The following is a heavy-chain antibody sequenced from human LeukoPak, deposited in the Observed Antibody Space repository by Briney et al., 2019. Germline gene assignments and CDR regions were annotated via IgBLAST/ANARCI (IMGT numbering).Heavy chain of an antibody. CDR2: ISAYNGNT. Sequence: GASVKASCKASGYTFTSYDISWLRQAPGQGLEWMGRISAYNGNTNYAQKLQGRVTMTTDTSTRTAYMELRSLRSDDTAVYFCAREYYDYYEGFDYWGQGTLVTVSS. CDR3: AREYYDYYEGFDY. CDR1: GYTFTSYD. J-gene: IGHJ4*02. V-gene: IGHV1-18*01. D-gene: IGHD3-22*01.